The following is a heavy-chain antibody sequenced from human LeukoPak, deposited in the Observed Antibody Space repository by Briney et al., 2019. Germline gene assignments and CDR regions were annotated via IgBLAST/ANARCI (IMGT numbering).Heavy chain of an antibody. Sequence: SGTLSLTCAVSGGSISSSNWWSWVRQPPGKGLEWIGEIYHSGSTNYNPSLKSRVTISVDKSKNQFSLKLSSVTAADTAVYYCARRITMVRGVDTFDIWGQGTVVTVSS. CDR1: GGSISSSNW. CDR3: ARRITMVRGVDTFDI. CDR2: IYHSGST. D-gene: IGHD3-10*01. J-gene: IGHJ3*02. V-gene: IGHV4-4*02.